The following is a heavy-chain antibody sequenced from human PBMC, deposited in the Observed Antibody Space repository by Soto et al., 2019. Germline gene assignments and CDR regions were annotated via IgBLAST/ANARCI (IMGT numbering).Heavy chain of an antibody. V-gene: IGHV4-59*08. J-gene: IGHJ6*03. CDR2: IYYSGST. CDR1: GGSISSYY. D-gene: IGHD2-2*02. CDR3: ARIEALGYCSSTSCYTYYYMDV. Sequence: SETLSLTCTVSGGSISSYYWSWIRQPPGKGLEWIGYIYYSGSTNYNPSLKSRVTISVDTSKNQFSLKLSSVTAADTAVYYCARIEALGYCSSTSCYTYYYMDVWGKGTTVTVSS.